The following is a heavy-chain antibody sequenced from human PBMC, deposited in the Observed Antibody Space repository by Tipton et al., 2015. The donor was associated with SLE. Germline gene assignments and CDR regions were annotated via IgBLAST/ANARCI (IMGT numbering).Heavy chain of an antibody. V-gene: IGHV4-34*01. CDR3: ASFISQKQQLDGY. J-gene: IGHJ4*02. D-gene: IGHD6-13*01. Sequence: LRLSCAVYGGSFSSYYWSWIRQPPEKGLEWIGEINHSGSTNYNPSLKSRVTISVDTSKNQFSLKLSSVTAADTAVYYCASFISQKQQLDGYWGQGTLVTVSS. CDR1: GGSFSSYY. CDR2: INHSGST.